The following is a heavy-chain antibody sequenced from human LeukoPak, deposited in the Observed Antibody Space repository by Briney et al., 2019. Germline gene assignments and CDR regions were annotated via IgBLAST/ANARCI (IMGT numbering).Heavy chain of an antibody. J-gene: IGHJ3*02. CDR2: IHYSGST. CDR1: GGSISDYF. CDR3: ASLGGLHESTAFSQVDDFDI. D-gene: IGHD3-16*01. V-gene: IGHV4-59*01. Sequence: ASETLSLTCTVPGGSISDYFWTWIRRPPGKGLEWIGYIHYSGSTNYNPSLRGRLTMSVDTSENQFSLNLTSVTTADTAVYYCASLGGLHESTAFSQVDDFDIWGQGTMVAVSS.